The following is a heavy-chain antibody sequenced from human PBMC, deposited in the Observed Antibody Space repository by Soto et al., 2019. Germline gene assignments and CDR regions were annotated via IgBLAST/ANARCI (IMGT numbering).Heavy chain of an antibody. Sequence: TGGSLRLSCAASGFTFSDYYMSWIRQAPGKGLEWVSYISSSSSYTNYADSVKGRFTISRDNAKNSLYLQMNSLRAEDTAVYYCARSFELWFGETPDNGFDPWGQGTLVTVSS. CDR3: ARSFELWFGETPDNGFDP. V-gene: IGHV3-11*06. D-gene: IGHD3-10*01. J-gene: IGHJ5*02. CDR2: ISSSSSYT. CDR1: GFTFSDYY.